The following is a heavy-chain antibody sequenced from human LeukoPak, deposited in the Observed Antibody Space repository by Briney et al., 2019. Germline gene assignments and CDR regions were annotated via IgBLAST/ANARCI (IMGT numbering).Heavy chain of an antibody. J-gene: IGHJ4*02. CDR2: MNPNSGNT. D-gene: IGHD1-26*01. V-gene: IGHV1-8*03. Sequence: ASVKVSCKASGYSFTSYDINWVRQATGQGLEWMGWMNPNSGNTGYAQKFQGRVTITRNTSISTAYMELSSLRSEDTAVYYCARAEGELLIDYWGQGTLVTVSS. CDR3: ARAEGELLIDY. CDR1: GYSFTSYD.